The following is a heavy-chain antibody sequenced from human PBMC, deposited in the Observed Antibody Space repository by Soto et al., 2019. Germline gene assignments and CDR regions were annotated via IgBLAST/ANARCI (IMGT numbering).Heavy chain of an antibody. CDR3: ARDRGVRLYYYGMDV. J-gene: IGHJ6*02. CDR2: ISSSSSTI. D-gene: IGHD3-16*01. Sequence: EVQLVESGGGLVQPGGSLRLSCAASGFTFSSYSMNWVRQAPGKGLEWVSYISSSSSTIYYADSVKGRFTISRDNAKKTHYLQKRRVRDKGTGVYYTARDRGVRLYYYGMDVWGQGTTVTVSS. CDR1: GFTFSSYS. V-gene: IGHV3-48*02.